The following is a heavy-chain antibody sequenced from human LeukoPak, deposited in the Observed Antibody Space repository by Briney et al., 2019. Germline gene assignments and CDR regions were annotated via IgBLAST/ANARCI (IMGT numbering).Heavy chain of an antibody. CDR3: ARGGENYYGSGSQDY. CDR2: IKHDGSEK. CDR1: GFTFRSYW. V-gene: IGHV3-7*01. Sequence: GGSLRLSCAAPGFTFRSYWMNWVRQAPGKGLEWVANIKHDGSEKYYVDSVKGRFTISRDNAKKSLYLQMNSLRAEDTAVYYCARGGENYYGSGSQDYWGQGTLVTVSS. J-gene: IGHJ4*02. D-gene: IGHD3-10*01.